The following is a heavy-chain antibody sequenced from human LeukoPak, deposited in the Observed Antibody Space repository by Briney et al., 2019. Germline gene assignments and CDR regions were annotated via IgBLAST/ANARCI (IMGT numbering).Heavy chain of an antibody. CDR1: GGSFSGYY. CDR3: ASLSAPFDY. J-gene: IGHJ4*02. CDR2: INHSGST. D-gene: IGHD6-25*01. Sequence: SETLSLTCAVYGGSFSGYYWSWIRPPPGKGLEWIGEINHSGSTNYNPSLKSRVTISVDTSKNQFSLKLSSVTAADTAVYYCASLSAPFDYWGQGTLVTVSS. V-gene: IGHV4-34*01.